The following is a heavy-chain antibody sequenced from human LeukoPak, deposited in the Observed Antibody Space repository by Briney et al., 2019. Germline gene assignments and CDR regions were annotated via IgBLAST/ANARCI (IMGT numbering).Heavy chain of an antibody. Sequence: SETLSLTCTVSGDSISSSSHYWGWIRQPPGKGLEWIGSIYYSGSALYNPSLKSRVTISADTSKNQLSLRLSSVTAADTAVYYCATTARWLSFDSWGQGTLVTVSS. CDR3: ATTARWLSFDS. D-gene: IGHD5-24*01. J-gene: IGHJ4*02. V-gene: IGHV4-39*07. CDR2: IYYSGSA. CDR1: GDSISSSSHY.